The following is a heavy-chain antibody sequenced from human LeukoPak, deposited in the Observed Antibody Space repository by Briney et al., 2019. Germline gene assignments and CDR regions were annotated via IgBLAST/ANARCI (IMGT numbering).Heavy chain of an antibody. Sequence: SETLSLTCTVSGGSISSYYWNWIRQPAGKGLEWIGRIYTSGSTNYNPSLKSRVTMSVDTSKNQFSLKLSSVTAADTAVYYCARDPPNDFWSGWSGAFDIWGQGTMVTVPS. CDR2: IYTSGST. CDR3: ARDPPNDFWSGWSGAFDI. CDR1: GGSISSYY. V-gene: IGHV4-4*07. D-gene: IGHD3-3*01. J-gene: IGHJ3*02.